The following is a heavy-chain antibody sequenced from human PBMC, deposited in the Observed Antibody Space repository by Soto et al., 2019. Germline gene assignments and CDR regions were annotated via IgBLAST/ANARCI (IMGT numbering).Heavy chain of an antibody. Sequence: QVQLVESGGGVVQPGRSLRLSCAASGFTFSSYGMHWFRQAPGKGLEWVAVISYDGSNKYYADSVKGRFTISRDNSKNRLYLQMNSLRAEDTAVYYCAKDSGGGGDFIVPDYWGQGTLVTVSS. CDR3: AKDSGGGGDFIVPDY. CDR1: GFTFSSYG. CDR2: ISYDGSNK. J-gene: IGHJ4*02. V-gene: IGHV3-30*18. D-gene: IGHD2-21*01.